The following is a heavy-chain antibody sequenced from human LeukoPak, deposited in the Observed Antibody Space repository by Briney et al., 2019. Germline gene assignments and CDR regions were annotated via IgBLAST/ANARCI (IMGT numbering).Heavy chain of an antibody. V-gene: IGHV4-30-4*07. J-gene: IGHJ3*02. Sequence: SETLSLTCAVSGDSISTSAYSWSWIRQPPGKGLEWIGYISYNGRTYYNPSLRSRVTISSDTSKNQFSLKLSSVTAADTAVYYCARQGRISMIVVLIEDAFDIWGQGTMVTVSS. D-gene: IGHD3-22*01. CDR2: ISYNGRT. CDR3: ARQGRISMIVVLIEDAFDI. CDR1: GDSISTSAYS.